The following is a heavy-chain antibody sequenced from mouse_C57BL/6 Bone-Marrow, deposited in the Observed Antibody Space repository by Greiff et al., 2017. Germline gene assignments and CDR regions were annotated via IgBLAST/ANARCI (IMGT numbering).Heavy chain of an antibody. CDR3: ARVGPGWLLPHYFDY. V-gene: IGHV1-64*01. Sequence: QVQLQQPGAELVKPGASVKLSCKASGYTITSYWMHWVKQRPGQGLEWIGMIHPNSGSTNYNEKFKSKATLTVDKSSSTAYMQLSSLTSEDSAVXYCARVGPGWLLPHYFDYWGQGTTLTVSS. J-gene: IGHJ2*01. D-gene: IGHD2-3*01. CDR1: GYTITSYW. CDR2: IHPNSGST.